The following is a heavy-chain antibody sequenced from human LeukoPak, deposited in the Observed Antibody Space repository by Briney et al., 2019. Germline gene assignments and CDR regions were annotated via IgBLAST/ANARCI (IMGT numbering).Heavy chain of an antibody. J-gene: IGHJ4*02. D-gene: IGHD2-21*01. V-gene: IGHV1-18*01. CDR1: GYTFTSYG. CDR2: ISAYNGNT. Sequence: ASVKVSCKASGYTFTSYGISWVRQAPGQGLEWMGWISAYNGNTNYARKLQGRVTMTTDTSTSTAYMELRSLRSDDTAVYYCARAAAEDLGDSSLDYWGQGTLVTVSS. CDR3: ARAAAEDLGDSSLDY.